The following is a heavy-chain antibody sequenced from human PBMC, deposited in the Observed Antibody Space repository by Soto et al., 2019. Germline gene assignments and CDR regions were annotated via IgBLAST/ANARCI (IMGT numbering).Heavy chain of an antibody. CDR2: IYYSGST. CDR1: CGYTRDGHYY. D-gene: IGHD1-20*01. Sequence: LSLTSTVSCGYTRDGHYYWSWIRQPPGKGLEWIGYIYYSGSTYYNPSLKSRFTISVDTSKNQFYLKLSSVTAADTAVYYCARRPITGASYFDYWGQGTLVTVSA. V-gene: IGHV4-30-4*01. CDR3: ARRPITGASYFDY. J-gene: IGHJ4*02.